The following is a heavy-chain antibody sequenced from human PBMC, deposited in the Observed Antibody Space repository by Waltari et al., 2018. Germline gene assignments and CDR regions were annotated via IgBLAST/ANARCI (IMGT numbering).Heavy chain of an antibody. D-gene: IGHD4-4*01. Sequence: EVQLVESGGGLVQPGGSLRLSCAASGFPFNSYIMNWVRQAPGKGLEGVSYISRSSSTIYYADSVKGRFTISRDNAKNSLYLQMNSLRAEDTAVYYCARDSNKKYFQHWGQGTLVTVSS. J-gene: IGHJ1*01. CDR2: ISRSSSTI. CDR1: GFPFNSYI. CDR3: ARDSNKKYFQH. V-gene: IGHV3-48*01.